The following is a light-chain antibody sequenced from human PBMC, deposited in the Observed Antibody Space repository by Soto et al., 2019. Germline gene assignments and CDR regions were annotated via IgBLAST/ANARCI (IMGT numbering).Light chain of an antibody. Sequence: EIVLTQSPATLSLSPGERATLSCRASQSVSTYLAWYQQKPGQAPRLLIYDASNRATGIPARFSGSGSGTDFTLTISSLEPEDFAVYYCQQRSNWSMYTFGKGTKLEIK. CDR3: QQRSNWSMYT. J-gene: IGKJ2*01. CDR2: DAS. CDR1: QSVSTY. V-gene: IGKV3-11*01.